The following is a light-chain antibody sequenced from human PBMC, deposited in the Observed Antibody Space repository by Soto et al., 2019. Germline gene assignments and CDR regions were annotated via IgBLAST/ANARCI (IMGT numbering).Light chain of an antibody. Sequence: MTQSPSSLSASLGDRVTITCRASQSISENVDWYQYKPGKAPRLLIYAASSLHTGVPSRFSGSGSGTDFALIISSLQPEDFATYYCQQSYGSPYTFGLGTKVEIK. J-gene: IGKJ2*01. CDR2: AAS. CDR3: QQSYGSPYT. CDR1: QSISEN. V-gene: IGKV1-39*01.